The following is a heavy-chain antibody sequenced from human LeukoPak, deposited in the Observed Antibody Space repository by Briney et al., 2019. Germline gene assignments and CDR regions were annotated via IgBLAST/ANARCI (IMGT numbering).Heavy chain of an antibody. Sequence: SETLSLTCTVPGGSISSYYWSWIRQPPGKGLEWIGYIYYSGSTNYNPSLKSRVTISVDTSKNQFSLKLSSVTAADTAVYYCARDRGYSYGIDYWGQGTLVTVSS. D-gene: IGHD5-18*01. V-gene: IGHV4-59*01. CDR3: ARDRGYSYGIDY. CDR2: IYYSGST. J-gene: IGHJ4*02. CDR1: GGSISSYY.